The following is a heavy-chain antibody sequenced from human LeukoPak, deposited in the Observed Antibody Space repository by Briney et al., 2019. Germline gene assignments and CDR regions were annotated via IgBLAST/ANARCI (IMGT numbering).Heavy chain of an antibody. CDR3: VRDTSVTRMDG. D-gene: IGHD4-17*01. Sequence: GGALRVSCAAPGVTFNTWMPWVRQAPGQGLVWVSLINIDGNTITYADSVKGQCSVSRDDAKNTLYLQMSSMRDEDTAVYYCVRDTSVTRMDGWVKGTKVTVSS. J-gene: IGHJ6*04. CDR2: INIDGNTI. V-gene: IGHV3-74*01. CDR1: GVTFNTW.